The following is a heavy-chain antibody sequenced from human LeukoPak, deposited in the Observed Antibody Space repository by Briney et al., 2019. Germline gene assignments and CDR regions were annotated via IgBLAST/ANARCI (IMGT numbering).Heavy chain of an antibody. CDR3: ARGDAFDI. Sequence: ASVKLSCKASGDTFTDYYTHWVRQAPGQGLEWMGWINPNSGDTKYAQKCQGWVTMTRDTSTSTAYMELSSLKSDGTAMYYCARGDAFDIWGQGTLVTISS. CDR1: GDTFTDYY. V-gene: IGHV1-2*04. CDR2: INPNSGDT. J-gene: IGHJ3*02.